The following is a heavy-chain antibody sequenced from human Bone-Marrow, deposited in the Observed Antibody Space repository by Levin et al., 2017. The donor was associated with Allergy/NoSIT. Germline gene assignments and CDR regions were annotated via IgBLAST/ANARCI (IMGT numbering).Heavy chain of an antibody. CDR1: GFTFRENY. V-gene: IGHV3-11*01. CDR3: ARHGDDSKSPRDLYPGYFDS. CDR2: ISGRGDTT. D-gene: IGHD2-8*01. J-gene: IGHJ4*02. Sequence: GESLKISCAASGFTFRENYMSWIRQAPGTGLVWISYISGRGDTTHYADSVRGRFTISRDNAKKSLFLEMENVRAEDTAIYYCARHGDDSKSPRDLYPGYFDSWGQGTLVTVSS.